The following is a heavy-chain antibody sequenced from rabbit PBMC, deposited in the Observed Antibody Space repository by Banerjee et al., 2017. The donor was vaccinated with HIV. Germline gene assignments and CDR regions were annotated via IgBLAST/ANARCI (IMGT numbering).Heavy chain of an antibody. D-gene: IGHD4-2*01. CDR1: GFTISSYW. CDR2: IYAGSSGTT. Sequence: LEESGGGLVQPEGSLALTCKVSGFTISSYWMCWVRQAPGKGLEWIACIYAGSSGTTYYASWAKGRFTISKTSSTTVTLQMTSLTAADTATYFCARDLGGVAGWNFNLWGPGTLVTVS. CDR3: ARDLGGVAGWNFNL. J-gene: IGHJ4*01. V-gene: IGHV1S45*01.